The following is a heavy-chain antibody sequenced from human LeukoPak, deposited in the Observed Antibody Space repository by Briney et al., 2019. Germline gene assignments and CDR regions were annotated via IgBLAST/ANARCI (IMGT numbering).Heavy chain of an antibody. V-gene: IGHV3-23*01. Sequence: GGSLRLSCAASGFTFSSYAMNWVRQAPGQGLEWVSSISGSGGSTYYADSVKGRFTISRDNSKNTLSLQMDSLRAEDTAVYYCGRALEGSSGWYGEDFDFGGQGTLVTVLS. CDR3: GRALEGSSGWYGEDFDF. D-gene: IGHD6-19*01. J-gene: IGHJ4*02. CDR1: GFTFSSYA. CDR2: ISGSGGST.